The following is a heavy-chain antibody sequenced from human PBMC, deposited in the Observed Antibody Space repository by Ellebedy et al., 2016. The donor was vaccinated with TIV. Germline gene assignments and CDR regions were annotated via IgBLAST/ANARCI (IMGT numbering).Heavy chain of an antibody. Sequence: ASVKVSCXASGYTFTSYYMRWVRQAPGQGLEWMGIINPSGGSTSYAQKFQGRVTMTRDTSTSTVYMELSSLRSEDTAVYYCARVRKDHYYYYGMDVWGQGTTVTVSS. CDR2: INPSGGST. CDR1: GYTFTSYY. V-gene: IGHV1-46*01. D-gene: IGHD1-14*01. CDR3: ARVRKDHYYYYGMDV. J-gene: IGHJ6*02.